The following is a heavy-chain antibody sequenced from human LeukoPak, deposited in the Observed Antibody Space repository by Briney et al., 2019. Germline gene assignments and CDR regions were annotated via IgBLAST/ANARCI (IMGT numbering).Heavy chain of an antibody. J-gene: IGHJ3*02. Sequence: ASVKVSCNASGYTFTDYYVHLVRQAPGQGLEWMGWINPNSGGTNYAQKFQGRVTMTRDTSINTAYMELSRLRSDDTAVYYCARAEGSGWYLYAFDIWAQGTMVTVSS. CDR2: INPNSGGT. V-gene: IGHV1-2*02. D-gene: IGHD6-19*01. CDR1: GYTFTDYY. CDR3: ARAEGSGWYLYAFDI.